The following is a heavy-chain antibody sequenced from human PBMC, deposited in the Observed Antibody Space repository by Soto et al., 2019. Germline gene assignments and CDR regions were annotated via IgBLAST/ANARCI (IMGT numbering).Heavy chain of an antibody. D-gene: IGHD3-3*01. CDR1: GFTFSSYG. CDR3: ARYLQTIFGVVIKPIDMDV. J-gene: IGHJ6*04. V-gene: IGHV3-33*01. CDR2: IWYDGSNK. Sequence: GGSLRLSCAASGFTFSSYGMHWVRQAPGKGLEWVAVIWYDGSNKYYADSVKGRFTISRDNSKNTLYLQMNSLRAEDTAVYYCARYLQTIFGVVIKPIDMDVWGKGTTVTVSS.